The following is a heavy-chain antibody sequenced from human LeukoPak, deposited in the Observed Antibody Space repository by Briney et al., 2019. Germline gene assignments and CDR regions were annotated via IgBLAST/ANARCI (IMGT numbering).Heavy chain of an antibody. CDR3: ARTSGSYSDNWFDP. CDR1: GFTFSSYE. J-gene: IGHJ5*02. D-gene: IGHD1-26*01. Sequence: GGSLSLSCAASGFTFSSYEMNWVRQAPGKGLEWVSYISSSGSTIYYADSVKGRFTISRDNAKNSLYLQMNSLRAEDTAVYYCARTSGSYSDNWFDPWGQGTLVTVSS. CDR2: ISSSGSTI. V-gene: IGHV3-48*03.